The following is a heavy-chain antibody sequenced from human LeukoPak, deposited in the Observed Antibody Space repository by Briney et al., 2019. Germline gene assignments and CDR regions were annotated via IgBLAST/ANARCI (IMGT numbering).Heavy chain of an antibody. J-gene: IGHJ4*02. CDR1: VYTFTNYY. D-gene: IGHD4-11*01. V-gene: IGHV1-46*01. CDR2: INPSGGST. Sequence: ASVKVSCKASVYTFTNYYMHWVRQAPGQGLEWMGIINPSGGSTSYAQKFQGRVTMTRDTSTSTVYMELSSLRSEDTAVYYCATSCRDYTVLDYWGQGTLVTVSS. CDR3: ATSCRDYTVLDY.